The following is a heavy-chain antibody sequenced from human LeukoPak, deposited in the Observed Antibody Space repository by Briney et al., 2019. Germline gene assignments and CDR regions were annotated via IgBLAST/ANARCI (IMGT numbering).Heavy chain of an antibody. CDR2: INPNSGGT. V-gene: IGHV1-2*02. CDR3: ASDKEMATIYDY. Sequence: ASVKVSCKASGYTFTGYYMHWVRQAPGQGREWMGWINPNSGGTNYAQKFQGRVTMTRDTSISTAYMELSRLRSDDTAVYYCASDKEMATIYDYWGQGTLVTVSS. CDR1: GYTFTGYY. D-gene: IGHD5-24*01. J-gene: IGHJ4*02.